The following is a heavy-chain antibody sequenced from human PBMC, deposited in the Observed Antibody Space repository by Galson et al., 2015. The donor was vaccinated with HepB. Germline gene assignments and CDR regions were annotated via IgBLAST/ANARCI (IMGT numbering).Heavy chain of an antibody. CDR2: INPNSGGT. Sequence: SVKVSCKASGYTFTGYYMHWVRQAPGQGLEWMGRINPNSGGTNYAQKFQGRVTMTRDTSISTAYMELSRLRSDDTVVYYCAREAARYCSGGSCYYFDYWGQGTLVTVSS. CDR1: GYTFTGYY. V-gene: IGHV1-2*05. J-gene: IGHJ4*02. D-gene: IGHD2-15*01. CDR3: AREAARYCSGGSCYYFDY.